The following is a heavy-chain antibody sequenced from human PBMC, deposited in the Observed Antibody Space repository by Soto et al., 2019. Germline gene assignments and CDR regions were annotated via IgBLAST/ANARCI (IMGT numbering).Heavy chain of an antibody. CDR1: GGTFSSYA. D-gene: IGHD3-3*01. V-gene: IGHV1-69*06. Sequence: ASVKVSCKASGGTFSSYAISWVRQAPGQGLEWMGGIIPIFGTANYAQKFQGRVTITADKSTSTAYMELSSLRSEDTAVYYCARGPSSYYDFWSGYCLDYWGQGTLVTVSS. CDR3: ARGPSSYYDFWSGYCLDY. CDR2: IIPIFGTA. J-gene: IGHJ4*02.